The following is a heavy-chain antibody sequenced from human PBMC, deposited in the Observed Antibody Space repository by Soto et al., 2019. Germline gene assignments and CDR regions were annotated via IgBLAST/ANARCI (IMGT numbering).Heavy chain of an antibody. CDR1: GFTFSNYW. D-gene: IGHD3-10*01. V-gene: IGHV3-74*01. CDR2: ISPDGTIP. J-gene: IGHJ3*02. Sequence: EVQLVESGGGLVQPGGSLRLSCAVSGFTFSNYWMHWVRQAPGKGLVWVSTISPDGTIPDYTDSVKGRLAISRDDAKSTLFFQINSLRPEDTAVYYCARFRGDAFDIWGQATMVTVSS. CDR3: ARFRGDAFDI.